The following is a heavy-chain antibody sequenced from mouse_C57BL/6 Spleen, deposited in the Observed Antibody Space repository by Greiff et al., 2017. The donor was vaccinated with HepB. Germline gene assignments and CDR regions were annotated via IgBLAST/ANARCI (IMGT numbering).Heavy chain of an antibody. CDR2: ISYGGSYT. Sequence: EVMLVESGGGLVKPGGSLKLSCAASGFTFSSYAMSWVRQTPEKRLEWVATISYGGSYTYYPDNVKGRFTISRDNAKINLYLQMSHLKSEDTAMYYCAREAFMDYWGQGTSVTVSS. CDR1: GFTFSSYA. V-gene: IGHV5-4*01. CDR3: AREAFMDY. J-gene: IGHJ4*01.